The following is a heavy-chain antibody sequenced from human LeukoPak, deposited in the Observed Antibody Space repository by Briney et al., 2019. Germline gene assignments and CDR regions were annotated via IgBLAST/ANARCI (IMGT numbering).Heavy chain of an antibody. CDR1: GFTFSSYA. CDR3: AKPSSIVATIRDYFDY. D-gene: IGHD5-12*01. CDR2: ISGSGGST. J-gene: IGHJ4*02. V-gene: IGHV3-23*01. Sequence: PGGSLRLSCAASGFTFSSYAMSWVRQAPGEGLEWVSTISGSGGSTYYADSVKGRFTNSRDNSKNTLYLQMNSLRAEDTAVYYCAKPSSIVATIRDYFDYWGQGTLVTVSS.